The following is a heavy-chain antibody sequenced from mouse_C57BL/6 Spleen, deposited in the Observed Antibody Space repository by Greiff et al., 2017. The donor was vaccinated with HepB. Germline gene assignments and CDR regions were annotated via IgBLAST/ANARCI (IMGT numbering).Heavy chain of an antibody. CDR1: GYSITSGYY. Sequence: EVKLLESGPGLVKPSQSLSLTCSVTGYSITSGYYWNWIRQFPGNKLEWMGYISYDGSNNYNPSLKNRISITRDTSKNQFFLKLNAVTTEDTATYYCARLSPGGYAMDYWGQGTSVTVSA. J-gene: IGHJ4*01. CDR2: ISYDGSN. CDR3: ARLSPGGYAMDY. V-gene: IGHV3-6*01.